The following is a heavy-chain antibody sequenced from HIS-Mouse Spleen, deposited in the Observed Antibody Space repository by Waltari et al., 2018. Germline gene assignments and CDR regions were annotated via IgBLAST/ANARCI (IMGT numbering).Heavy chain of an antibody. CDR3: ARVPGDYSGAFDI. D-gene: IGHD4-17*01. CDR2: IYYSGST. V-gene: IGHV4-39*07. CDR1: GGSISSSSYY. J-gene: IGHJ3*02. Sequence: QLQLQESGPGLVKPSETLSLTYTVSGGSISSSSYYWGWIRQPPGKGLEWIGSIYYSGSTYYNPSLKSRVTISVDTSKNQFSLKLSSVTAADTAVYYCARVPGDYSGAFDIWGQGTMVTVSS.